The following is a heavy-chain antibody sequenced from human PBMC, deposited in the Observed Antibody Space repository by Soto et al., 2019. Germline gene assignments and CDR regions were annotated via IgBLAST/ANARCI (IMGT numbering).Heavy chain of an antibody. D-gene: IGHD6-13*01. J-gene: IGHJ6*03. CDR3: AKDPASAAGTFFDYYYYMDV. CDR1: AFTLRSYG. CDR2: ISHDGGNK. Sequence: QVQLVESGGGAVQPGRSLRLSCTASAFTLRSYGMHWVRQAPGKGLEWVAVISHDGGNKYYADSVRGRFTISRDNSKNMIYLQMNSLRAEDTAVYCCAKDPASAAGTFFDYYYYMDVWGKGTTVTVSS. V-gene: IGHV3-30*18.